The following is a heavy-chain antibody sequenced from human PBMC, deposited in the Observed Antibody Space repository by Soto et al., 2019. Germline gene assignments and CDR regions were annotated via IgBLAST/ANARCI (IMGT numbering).Heavy chain of an antibody. D-gene: IGHD6-13*01. CDR1: GFTFSSYS. J-gene: IGHJ3*02. V-gene: IGHV3-48*02. CDR3: ARDGYRSSWLNAFDI. CDR2: ISSSSSTI. Sequence: HPGGSLRLSCAASGFTFSSYSMNWVRQAPGKGLEWVSYISSSSSTIYYADSVKGRFTISRDNAKNSLYLQMNSLRDEDTAVYYCARDGYRSSWLNAFDIWGQGTMVTVSS.